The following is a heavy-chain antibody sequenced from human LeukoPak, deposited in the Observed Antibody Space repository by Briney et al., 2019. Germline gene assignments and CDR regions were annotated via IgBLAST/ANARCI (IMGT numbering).Heavy chain of an antibody. CDR2: INPSSGGT. CDR3: AIILGYCSGGSCYSGRSSPTQFDC. CDR1: GYTFTGYY. J-gene: IGHJ4*02. V-gene: IGHV1-2*06. D-gene: IGHD2-15*01. Sequence: AXXKVSCKASGYTFTGYYMHWGGQAPGQGVEGMGRINPSSGGTNYAQQFPGIVSITIHTSISTAYMELSRLRSDDTAVYYCAIILGYCSGGSCYSGRSSPTQFDCWGQGTLVTVSS.